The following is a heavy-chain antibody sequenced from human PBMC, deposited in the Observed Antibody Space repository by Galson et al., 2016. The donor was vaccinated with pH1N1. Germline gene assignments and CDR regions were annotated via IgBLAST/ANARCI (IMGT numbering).Heavy chain of an antibody. CDR2: ISHTGST. D-gene: IGHD5-24*01. J-gene: IGHJ4*02. CDR3: ARRGRWQQMGF. V-gene: IGHV4-34*01. Sequence: SETLSLTCAVFGGSFSNYQWTWIRQSPGKGLEWIGEISHTGSTNYNPSLWSRLTISIDTSKSQFSLSLRSVSAADTGIYYCARRGRWQQMGFWGQGTRSASPQ. CDR1: GGSFSNYQ.